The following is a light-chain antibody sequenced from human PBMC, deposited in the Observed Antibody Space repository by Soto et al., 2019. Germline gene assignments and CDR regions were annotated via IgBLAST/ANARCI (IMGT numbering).Light chain of an antibody. CDR2: GAS. J-gene: IGKJ2*01. V-gene: IGKV3-15*01. Sequence: EIVVTQSPATLSVSPGERVTLSCRASQSVSSDLAWYQQKPGQAPRLLIYGASTRATGIPARFSGSGSGTDFTLAISSLQSEDFAIYYCHQYNNWPPYTFGQGPKVDIK. CDR3: HQYNNWPPYT. CDR1: QSVSSD.